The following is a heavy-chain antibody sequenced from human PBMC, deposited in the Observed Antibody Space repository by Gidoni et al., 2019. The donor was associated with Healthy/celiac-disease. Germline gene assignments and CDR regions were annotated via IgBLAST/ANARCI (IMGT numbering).Heavy chain of an antibody. V-gene: IGHV3-13*04. CDR1: GFTFSSYD. J-gene: IGHJ4*02. D-gene: IGHD3-10*01. Sequence: EVQLVESGGGLVQPGGSLRLSCAASGFTFSSYDMHWVRQATGKGLEWVSSFGTSGDTYYPGSVKGRFTISRENAKNSLYLQMNSLRAGDTAVYYCARGGGLLWFGELFSWGQGTLVTVSS. CDR3: ARGGGLLWFGELFS. CDR2: FGTSGDT.